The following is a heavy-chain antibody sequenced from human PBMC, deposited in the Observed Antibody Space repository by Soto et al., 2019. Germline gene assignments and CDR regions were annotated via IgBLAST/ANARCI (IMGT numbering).Heavy chain of an antibody. Sequence: SETLSLTCTVSGGSISDYDWGWFRQPPGKELDLIGYIYYKGTTYYKPSLQSRVTMSVDTSKNQFSLNLRSVTASDTAVYFCARLGCSGGSCPFDPWGQGTLVTVSS. CDR3: ARLGCSGGSCPFDP. J-gene: IGHJ5*02. D-gene: IGHD2-15*01. CDR1: GGSISDYD. CDR2: IYYKGTT. V-gene: IGHV4-59*08.